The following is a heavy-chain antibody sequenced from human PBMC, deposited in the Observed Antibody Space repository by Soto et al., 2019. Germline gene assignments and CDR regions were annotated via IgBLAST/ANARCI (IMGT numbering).Heavy chain of an antibody. Sequence: QVQLVESGGGVVQPGRSLRLSCVVSGFSFSRYVMHWVRHAPGKGLEWVADISYDGSNEDYADSVKGRLTISRDNSNNTVYLHMNSLRAEDTAVYYCARDQTNSDSRFGMDVWGQGTTVTVSS. CDR1: GFSFSRYV. V-gene: IGHV3-30-3*01. CDR3: ARDQTNSDSRFGMDV. D-gene: IGHD4-4*01. J-gene: IGHJ6*02. CDR2: ISYDGSNE.